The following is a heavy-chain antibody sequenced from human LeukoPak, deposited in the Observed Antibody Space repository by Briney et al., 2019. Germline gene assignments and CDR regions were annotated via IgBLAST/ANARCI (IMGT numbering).Heavy chain of an antibody. Sequence: SSETLSLTCTVFGGSINTYSWTWIRQPAGKGLEWIGHIYTSGSTNYNPSLKSRVTMLVDTSKNQFSLKLSSVTAADTAVYYCARLGPIAYWGRGIPVTVSS. V-gene: IGHV4-4*07. CDR2: IYTSGST. J-gene: IGHJ4*02. D-gene: IGHD6-13*01. CDR1: GGSINTYS. CDR3: ARLGPIAY.